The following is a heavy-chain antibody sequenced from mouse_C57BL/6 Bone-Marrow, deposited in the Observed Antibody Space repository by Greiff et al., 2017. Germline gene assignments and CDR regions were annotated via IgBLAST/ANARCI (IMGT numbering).Heavy chain of an antibody. V-gene: IGHV1-76*01. CDR1: GYTFTDYY. CDR2: IYPGSGNT. Sequence: VQLQQSGAELVRPGASVKLSCKASGYTFTDYYINWVKQRPGQGLEWIARIYPGSGNTYYNEKFQGKATLTAEKSSSTAYMQLSSLTSEDSAVYFCSSSRYYAMNYWGQGTSVTVSS. J-gene: IGHJ4*01. CDR3: SSSRYYAMNY. D-gene: IGHD1-1*01.